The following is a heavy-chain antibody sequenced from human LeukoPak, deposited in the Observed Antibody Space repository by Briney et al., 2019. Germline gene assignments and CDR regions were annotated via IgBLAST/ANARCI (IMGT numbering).Heavy chain of an antibody. D-gene: IGHD1-26*01. Sequence: GGSLRLSCTASGFTFGDYALSWFRQAPGKGLEWVGFIRSKAYGGTTEYAASVKGRFTISRDDSKSLAYLQMNSLKTEDTAVYYCTRDSGSNRANFDYWGQGTLVTVSS. V-gene: IGHV3-49*03. CDR2: IRSKAYGGTT. J-gene: IGHJ4*02. CDR3: TRDSGSNRANFDY. CDR1: GFTFGDYA.